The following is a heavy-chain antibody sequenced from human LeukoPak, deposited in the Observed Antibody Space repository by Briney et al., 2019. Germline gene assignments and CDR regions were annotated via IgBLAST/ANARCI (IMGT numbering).Heavy chain of an antibody. Sequence: EGSLRLSCEGAGFTFSNYVMNWVRPVPGKGLEWVSSISSSSRYIYYADSVKGRFTISRDNAKQSLYLQMNRLKNEDTAVYYCAREVKRITMVRGVITPRGYYYMDVWGKGTTVTVSS. J-gene: IGHJ6*03. CDR1: GFTFSNYV. CDR3: AREVKRITMVRGVITPRGYYYMDV. CDR2: ISSSSRYI. D-gene: IGHD3-10*01. V-gene: IGHV3-21*04.